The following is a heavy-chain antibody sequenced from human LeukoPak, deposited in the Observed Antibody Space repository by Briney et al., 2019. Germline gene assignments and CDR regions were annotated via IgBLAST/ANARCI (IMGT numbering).Heavy chain of an antibody. J-gene: IGHJ6*02. Sequence: ASVKVSCKASGYTFTSYGISWVRQAPGQGLEWMGWISAYNGNTNYAQKLQGRVTMTTDTSTSTAYMELRGLRSDDTAVYYCARDSPDIVVVPADDYYYYGMDVWGQGTTVTVSS. CDR3: ARDSPDIVVVPADDYYYYGMDV. CDR1: GYTFTSYG. CDR2: ISAYNGNT. D-gene: IGHD2-2*01. V-gene: IGHV1-18*01.